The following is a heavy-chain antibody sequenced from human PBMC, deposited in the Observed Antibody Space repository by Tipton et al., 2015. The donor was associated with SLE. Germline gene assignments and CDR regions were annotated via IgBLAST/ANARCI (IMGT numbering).Heavy chain of an antibody. J-gene: IGHJ4*02. Sequence: LRLSCTVSGGSISSGGYWWSWIRQHPEKGLEWIGYIYYSGSTNYNPSLKSRVTISADTSKNQFSLKLTSVTAADTAVYYCAGDSQAFDYWGQGSLVTVSS. CDR1: GGSISSGGYW. V-gene: IGHV4-31*02. CDR3: AGDSQAFDY. CDR2: IYYSGST.